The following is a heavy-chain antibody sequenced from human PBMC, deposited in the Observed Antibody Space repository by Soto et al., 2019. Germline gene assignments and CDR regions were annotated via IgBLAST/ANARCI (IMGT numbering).Heavy chain of an antibody. J-gene: IGHJ4*02. CDR2: SSNYNDNT. D-gene: IGHD3-16*01. Sequence: QVQLVQSGAEVKKPGASVKVSCKASGYTFTSYGISWVRQAPGQGLEWMGWSSNYNDNTNYAQKLQGRVTLTTDTSRNTVYMELRSLRSDDTAMYYCARDRGGYFDYWGQGSLVTVSS. CDR1: GYTFTSYG. CDR3: ARDRGGYFDY. V-gene: IGHV1-18*04.